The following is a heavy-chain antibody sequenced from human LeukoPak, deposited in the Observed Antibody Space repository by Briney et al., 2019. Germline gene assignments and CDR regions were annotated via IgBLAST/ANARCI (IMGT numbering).Heavy chain of an antibody. CDR2: IYYSGST. Sequence: PSETLSPTCTVSGGSISSSSYYWGWIRQPPGKGLEWIGSIYYSGSTYYNPSLKSRVTISVDTSKNQFSLKLSSVTAADTAVYYCARLSGEYDFWSGYNYYYNWFDPWGQGTLVTVSS. J-gene: IGHJ5*02. CDR3: ARLSGEYDFWSGYNYYYNWFDP. CDR1: GGSISSSSYY. V-gene: IGHV4-39*01. D-gene: IGHD3-3*01.